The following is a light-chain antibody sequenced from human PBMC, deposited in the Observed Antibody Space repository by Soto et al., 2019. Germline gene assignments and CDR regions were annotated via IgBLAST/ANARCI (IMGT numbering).Light chain of an antibody. CDR1: QSVSSS. J-gene: IGKJ4*01. Sequence: EIVLTQSPATLSLSPGERATLSCRASQSVSSSLAWYQQKPGQTPRLLIYDVSNRATGIPARFSGSGSGTDFTLTVSSLEPEDFAVYYFQQRSNWPLTFGGGTKMEIK. V-gene: IGKV3-11*01. CDR2: DVS. CDR3: QQRSNWPLT.